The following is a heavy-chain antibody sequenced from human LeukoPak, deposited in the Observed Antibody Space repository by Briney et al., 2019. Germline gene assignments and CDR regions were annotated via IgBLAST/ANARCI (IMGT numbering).Heavy chain of an antibody. CDR2: MNPNSGNT. J-gene: IGHJ3*02. CDR3: ARDLRFLETDAFDI. Sequence: ASVKVSCKTSGYTFTGYSMHWVRQAPGQGLEWMGWMNPNSGNTGYAQKFQGRVTMTRNTSISTAYMELSSLRSEDTAVYYCARDLRFLETDAFDIWGQGTMVTVSS. CDR1: GYTFTGYS. D-gene: IGHD3-3*01. V-gene: IGHV1-8*02.